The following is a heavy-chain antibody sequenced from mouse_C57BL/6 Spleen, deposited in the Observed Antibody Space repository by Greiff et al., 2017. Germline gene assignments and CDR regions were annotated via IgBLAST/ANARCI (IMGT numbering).Heavy chain of an antibody. V-gene: IGHV1-82*01. J-gene: IGHJ2*01. CDR1: GYAFSSSW. CDR3: ARSQGYVCSFDY. Sequence: VQLQQSGPELVKPGASVKISCKASGYAFSSSWMNWVKQRPGKGLEWIGRIYPGDGDTNYNGKFKGKATLTADKSSSTAYMQLSSLTSEDSAVYFCARSQGYVCSFDYWGQGTTLTVSS. CDR2: IYPGDGDT. D-gene: IGHD2-14*01.